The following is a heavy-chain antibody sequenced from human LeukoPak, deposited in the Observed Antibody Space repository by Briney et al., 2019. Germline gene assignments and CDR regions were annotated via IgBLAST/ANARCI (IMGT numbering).Heavy chain of an antibody. J-gene: IGHJ4*02. V-gene: IGHV3-23*01. CDR2: VVGSGGNT. CDR1: GFTFSSYW. CDR3: SKGRTGTTSNFDY. D-gene: IGHD1-7*01. Sequence: GGSLRLSCAASGFTFSSYWMSWVRQAPGKGLEWVSIVVGSGGNTYYADSVKGRFTISRDNSQNTLSLQMNSLRAEDTAVYYCSKGRTGTTSNFDYWGQGTLVTVSS.